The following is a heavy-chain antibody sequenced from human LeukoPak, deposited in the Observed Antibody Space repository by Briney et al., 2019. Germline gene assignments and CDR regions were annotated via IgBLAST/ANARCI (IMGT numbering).Heavy chain of an antibody. J-gene: IGHJ5*02. CDR1: GGSISSYY. V-gene: IGHV4-59*01. CDR2: IYYSGST. D-gene: IGHD3-10*01. CDR3: ARVARYYYGSGSYRNWFDP. Sequence: SETLSLTCTVSGGSISSYYWSWIRQPPGKGLEWIGYIYYSGSTNYNPSLKSRVTISVDTSKNQFSLKLSSVTAADTAVYYCARVARYYYGSGSYRNWFDPWGQGTLVTVSS.